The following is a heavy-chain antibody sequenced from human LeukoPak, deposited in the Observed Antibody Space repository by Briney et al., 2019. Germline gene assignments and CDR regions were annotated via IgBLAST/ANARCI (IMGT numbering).Heavy chain of an antibody. J-gene: IGHJ4*02. Sequence: GGFLRLSCAASGFTFDDYGMSWVRQAPGKGLEWVSGINWNGGSTGYADSVKGRFTISRDNAKNSLYLQMNSLRAEDTAVYYCAKGSGYYSFDYWGQGTLVTVSS. V-gene: IGHV3-20*04. CDR2: INWNGGST. CDR1: GFTFDDYG. CDR3: AKGSGYYSFDY. D-gene: IGHD3-22*01.